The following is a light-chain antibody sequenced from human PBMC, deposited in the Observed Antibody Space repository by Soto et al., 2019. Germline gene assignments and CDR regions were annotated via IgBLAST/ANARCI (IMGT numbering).Light chain of an antibody. CDR3: QQYNNWPGT. CDR2: GAS. J-gene: IGKJ2*02. Sequence: EIVMTQSPATLSVSPGERATLSCRASQSVSRNLAWYQQKPGQAPRLLIYGASVRTTGIPARFSGSGSGTEFTLPISSLQSEDFTVYYCQQYNNWPGTFGQGTKLEIK. CDR1: QSVSRN. V-gene: IGKV3-15*01.